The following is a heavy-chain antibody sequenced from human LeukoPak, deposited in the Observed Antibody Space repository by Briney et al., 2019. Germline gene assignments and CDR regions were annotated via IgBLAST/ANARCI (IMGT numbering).Heavy chain of an antibody. CDR2: ISAYNGNT. Sequence: ASVKVSCKASGYTFTSYGISWVRQAPGQGLEWMGWISAYNGNTNYAQKLQGRVTMTTDTSTSTAYMELRSLRSDDTAVYYCARDCGGDCYSLTFQHWGQGTLVTVSS. CDR3: ARDCGGDCYSLTFQH. D-gene: IGHD2-21*02. J-gene: IGHJ1*01. CDR1: GYTFTSYG. V-gene: IGHV1-18*01.